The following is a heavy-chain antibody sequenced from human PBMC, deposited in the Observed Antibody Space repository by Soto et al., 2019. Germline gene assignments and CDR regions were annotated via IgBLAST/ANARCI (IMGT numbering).Heavy chain of an antibody. CDR1: GYTFTGYY. D-gene: IGHD6-13*01. V-gene: IGHV1-2*04. Sequence: ASVKVSCKASGYTFTGYYMHWVRQAPGQGLEWMGWINPNSGGTNYAQKFQGWVTMTRDTSISTAYMELSRLRSDDTAVYYCARDRYSSINYYYYGMDVWGQGTTVTVSS. CDR3: ARDRYSSINYYYYGMDV. J-gene: IGHJ6*02. CDR2: INPNSGGT.